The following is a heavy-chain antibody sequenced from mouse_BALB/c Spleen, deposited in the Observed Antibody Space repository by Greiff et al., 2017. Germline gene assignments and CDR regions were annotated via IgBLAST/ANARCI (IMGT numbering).Heavy chain of an antibody. CDR2: ISSGGGST. D-gene: IGHD1-1*01. J-gene: IGHJ3*01. CDR3: ASGVYGSSYAWFAY. Sequence: EVQVVESGGGLVKPGASLKLSCAASGFAFSSYDMSWVRQTPEKGLEWVAYISSGGGSTYYPDTVKGRFTISRDKAKNTLYLQMSSLKSEDTAMYYCASGVYGSSYAWFAYWGQGTLVTVSA. V-gene: IGHV5-12-1*01. CDR1: GFAFSSYD.